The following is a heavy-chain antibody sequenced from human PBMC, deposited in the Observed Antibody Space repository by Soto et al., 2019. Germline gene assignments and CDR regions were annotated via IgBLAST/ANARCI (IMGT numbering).Heavy chain of an antibody. J-gene: IGHJ5*02. CDR2: IYYSGST. CDR1: GGSISSTTYY. CDR3: ARHSGYSYGHLAP. D-gene: IGHD5-18*01. V-gene: IGHV4-39*01. Sequence: SETLSLTCTVSGGSISSTTYYWGWIRQPPGKGLEWIANIYYSGSTYYNPSLKSRVTISVDTSKNQFSLKLSSVTAADTAVYYCARHSGYSYGHLAPWGQGTLVTVSS.